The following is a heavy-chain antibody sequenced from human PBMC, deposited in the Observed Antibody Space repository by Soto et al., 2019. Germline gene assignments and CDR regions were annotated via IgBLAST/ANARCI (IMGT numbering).Heavy chain of an antibody. CDR3: ARGSHLIPGIAAAGDKFDY. V-gene: IGHV3-30-3*01. Sequence: GGSLRLSCAASXFXXXXYAMHWVRXXPGKGLEWVAVISYDGSNKYYADSVKGRFTISRDNSKNTLYLQMNSLRAEDTAVYYCARGSHLIPGIAAAGDKFDYWGQGTLVTVSS. J-gene: IGHJ4*02. D-gene: IGHD6-13*01. CDR2: ISYDGSNK. CDR1: XFXXXXYA.